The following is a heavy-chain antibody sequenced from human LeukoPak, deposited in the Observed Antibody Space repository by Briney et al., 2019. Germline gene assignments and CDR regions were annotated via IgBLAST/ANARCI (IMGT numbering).Heavy chain of an antibody. Sequence: GESLKISCKGSGYLFSTSWIAWVRRMPGKGLEWMGIVYPGDSGARYSPSFQGQVTMSADTSINTAYLQWSSLKALDTAIYYCARKSYYDSYQHAFDIWGQGTMVTVSS. J-gene: IGHJ3*02. D-gene: IGHD3-22*01. CDR2: VYPGDSGA. CDR3: ARKSYYDSYQHAFDI. V-gene: IGHV5-51*01. CDR1: GYLFSTSW.